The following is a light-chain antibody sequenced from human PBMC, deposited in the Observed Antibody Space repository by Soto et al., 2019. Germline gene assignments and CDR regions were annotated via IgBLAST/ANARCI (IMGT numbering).Light chain of an antibody. Sequence: QSALTQPASVSGSPGQSITISCTGTSSDFGSYNLVSWYRHHPGEAPKLIIYEGNKRPSGVSDRFSASKSGNTASPTISGLQAEDEADYYCCSSGSSTLVFGGGTKLTVL. J-gene: IGLJ3*02. CDR2: EGN. CDR3: CSSGSSTLV. V-gene: IGLV2-23*01. CDR1: SSDFGSYNL.